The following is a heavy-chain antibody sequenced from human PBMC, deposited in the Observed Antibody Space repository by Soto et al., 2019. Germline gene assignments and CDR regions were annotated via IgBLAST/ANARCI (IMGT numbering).Heavy chain of an antibody. CDR2: IIPLFGTT. V-gene: IGHV1-69*01. D-gene: IGHD6-13*01. Sequence: QVQLVQSGAEVRMPGSSVKVSCKASGGTFSTYPINWVRQAPGQGLEWMGGIIPLFGTTNYAQKFKGRVTITADESTSTADMELSSLRAEDAAVYYCARGATHGSSWYFWFDPWGQGTLVTVCS. J-gene: IGHJ5*02. CDR3: ARGATHGSSWYFWFDP. CDR1: GGTFSTYP.